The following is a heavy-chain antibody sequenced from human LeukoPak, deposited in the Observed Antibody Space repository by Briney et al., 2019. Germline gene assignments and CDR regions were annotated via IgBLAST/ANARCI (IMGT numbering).Heavy chain of an antibody. J-gene: IGHJ4*02. V-gene: IGHV4-59*01. Sequence: PSENLSLTCSVSGASLSSYYWDWLRQPPGKGLEGIGYVSDTGKTDANTSLKSRAIISLGTSRKQFSLRLRSLTSADSAVYYCATGYYEPFDTWGPGILVTVSS. D-gene: IGHD1-26*01. CDR1: GASLSSYY. CDR3: ATGYYEPFDT. CDR2: VSDTGKT.